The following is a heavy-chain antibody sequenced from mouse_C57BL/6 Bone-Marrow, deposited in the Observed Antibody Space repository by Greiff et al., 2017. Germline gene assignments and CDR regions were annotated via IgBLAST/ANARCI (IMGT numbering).Heavy chain of an antibody. CDR2: IDPSDSYT. CDR1: GYTFTSYW. J-gene: IGHJ1*03. Sequence: QVQLQQSGAELVMPGASVKLSCKASGYTFTSYWMHWVKQRPGQGLEWIGEIDPSDSYTNYNQKFKGKSTLTVDKYSSTAYMQLSSLTSEDSAVYYCARDSNYVGYFDVWGTGTTVTVAS. CDR3: ARDSNYVGYFDV. D-gene: IGHD2-5*01. V-gene: IGHV1-69*01.